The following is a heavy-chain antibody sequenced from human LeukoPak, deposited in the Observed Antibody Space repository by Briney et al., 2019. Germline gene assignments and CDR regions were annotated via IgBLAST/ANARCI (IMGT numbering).Heavy chain of an antibody. V-gene: IGHV4-59*08. D-gene: IGHD6-6*01. CDR2: VCYSGST. CDR3: ATIAGSSSF. J-gene: IGHJ4*02. CDR1: GXSMNAYY. Sequence: SETLSLTCTGYGXSMNAYYWTWFRQPPGKGLEWIVYVCYSGSTNYHTFHKRRITITVNTSNTQFSLKLSSVTAADSAVYYFATIAGSSSFWGQGTLVTVSS.